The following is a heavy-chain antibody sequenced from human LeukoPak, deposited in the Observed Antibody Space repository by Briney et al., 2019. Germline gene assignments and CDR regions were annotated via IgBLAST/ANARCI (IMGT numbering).Heavy chain of an antibody. V-gene: IGHV4-59*12. CDR3: ARGGSGGAIDY. CDR1: GGSISSYY. D-gene: IGHD3-10*01. Sequence: SETLSLTCTVSGGSISSYYWSWIRQPPGKGLEWIGYIYYSGSTNYNPSLKSRVTISVDTSKNQFSLKLSSVTAADTAVYYCARGGSGGAIDYWGQGTLVTVSS. J-gene: IGHJ4*02. CDR2: IYYSGST.